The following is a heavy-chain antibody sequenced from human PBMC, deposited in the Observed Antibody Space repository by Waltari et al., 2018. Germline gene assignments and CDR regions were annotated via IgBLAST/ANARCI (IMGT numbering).Heavy chain of an antibody. CDR1: GGTFGTYA. CDR2: IIPIYGTP. J-gene: IGHJ3*01. D-gene: IGHD1-26*01. CDR3: AKRIVGGPFDV. V-gene: IGHV1-69*12. Sequence: QVHLVQSGAEVRKPGSSVKVSCEASGGTFGTYAISWVRQAPGQGLEWMGGIIPIYGTPNYAQKFQGRVHVAADELTTTAYMELSSLRSDDTAVYYCAKRIVGGPFDVWGQGTMVTVSS.